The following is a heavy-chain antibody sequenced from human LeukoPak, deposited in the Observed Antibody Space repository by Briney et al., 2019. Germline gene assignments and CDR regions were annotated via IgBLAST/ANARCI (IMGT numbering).Heavy chain of an antibody. CDR2: MNPNSGDT. V-gene: IGHV1-8*03. J-gene: IGHJ4*02. Sequence: GASVKVSCKASGYTFTSYDINWVRQATGQGLEWMGWMNPNSGDTVYAQKFQGRVTITRNTSISTAYMELSSLRSEDTAVYYCARGGGKDQRLVPEDYWGQGTLVTVSS. D-gene: IGHD2-8*02. CDR3: ARGGGKDQRLVPEDY. CDR1: GYTFTSYD.